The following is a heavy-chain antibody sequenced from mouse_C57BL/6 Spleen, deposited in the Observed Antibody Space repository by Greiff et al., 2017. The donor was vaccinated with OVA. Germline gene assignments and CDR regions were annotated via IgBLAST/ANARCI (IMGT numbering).Heavy chain of an antibody. CDR2: INPSSGYT. Sequence: VQLVESGAELAKPGASVKLSCKASGYTFTSYWMHWVKQRPGQGLEWIGYINPSSGYTKYNQKFKDKATLTADKSSSTAYMQLSSLTYEDSAVYYCARANYDYDGTQGFAYWGQGTLVTVSA. D-gene: IGHD2-4*01. V-gene: IGHV1-7*01. J-gene: IGHJ3*01. CDR3: ARANYDYDGTQGFAY. CDR1: GYTFTSYW.